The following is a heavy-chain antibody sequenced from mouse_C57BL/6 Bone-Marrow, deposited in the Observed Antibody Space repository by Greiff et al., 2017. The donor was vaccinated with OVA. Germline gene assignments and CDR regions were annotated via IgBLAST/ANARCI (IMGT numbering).Heavy chain of an antibody. J-gene: IGHJ2*01. Sequence: EVKVVESGGGLVKPGGSLKLSCAASGFTFSSYAMSWVRQTPEKGLEWVATISDGGSYTYYPDNVKGRFTISRDNAKNNLYLQMSHLKSEDTAMYYCARNPYFDYWGQGTTLTVSS. CDR3: ARNPYFDY. CDR1: GFTFSSYA. CDR2: ISDGGSYT. V-gene: IGHV5-4*03.